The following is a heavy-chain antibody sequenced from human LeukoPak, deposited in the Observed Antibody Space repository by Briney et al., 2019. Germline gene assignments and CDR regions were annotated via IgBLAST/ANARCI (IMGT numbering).Heavy chain of an antibody. CDR1: TFTLRSYS. Sequence: GCRRLACAPSTFTLRSYSISCVRHPPGEGRGWVASFGGSGGSTYYADSVKGRFTISRDNSKNTLYLQMNSLRAEDTAVYYCAKDKRYRGANWFDPWGQGTLVTVSS. CDR2: FGGSGGST. D-gene: IGHD3-9*01. J-gene: IGHJ5*02. V-gene: IGHV3-23*01. CDR3: AKDKRYRGANWFDP.